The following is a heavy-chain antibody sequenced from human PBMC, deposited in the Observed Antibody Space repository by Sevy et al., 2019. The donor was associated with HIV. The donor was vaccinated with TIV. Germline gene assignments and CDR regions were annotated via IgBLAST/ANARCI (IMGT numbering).Heavy chain of an antibody. CDR1: GGSISSGGYY. CDR3: ARDTVDTARVGRYFDL. Sequence: SETLSLTCTVSGGSISSGGYYWSWIRQHPGKGLEWIGYIYYSGSTYYNPSLKSRVTISVDTSKNQFSLKLSSVTAADTAVYYCARDTVDTARVGRYFDLWGRGTLVTVSS. CDR2: IYYSGST. J-gene: IGHJ2*01. D-gene: IGHD5-18*01. V-gene: IGHV4-31*03.